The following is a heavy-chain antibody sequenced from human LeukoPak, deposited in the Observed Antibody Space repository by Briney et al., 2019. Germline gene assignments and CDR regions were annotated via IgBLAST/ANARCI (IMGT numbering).Heavy chain of an antibody. CDR2: ISSSSSYI. V-gene: IGHV3-21*04. CDR3: AKDIWDMGAYAQIADP. J-gene: IGHJ5*02. CDR1: GFTFSSYS. Sequence: GGSLRLSCAASGFTFSSYSMNWVRQTPGKGLEWVSSISSSSSYIYYADSVKGRFTISRDNAKNSLYLQMNSLRTEDTALYYCAKDIWDMGAYAQIADPWGQGTLVTVSS. D-gene: IGHD1-26*01.